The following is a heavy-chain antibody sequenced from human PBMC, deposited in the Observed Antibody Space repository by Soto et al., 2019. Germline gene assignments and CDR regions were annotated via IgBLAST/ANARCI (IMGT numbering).Heavy chain of an antibody. V-gene: IGHV4-30-2*01. CDR2: IYHSGST. CDR1: GGSISSGGYS. J-gene: IGHJ5*02. CDR3: ARGTAYSSSWYAPYSWFDP. D-gene: IGHD6-13*01. Sequence: KPSETLSLTCAVSGGSISSGGYSWSWIRQPPGKSLEWIGYIYHSGSTYYNPSLKSRVTISVDRSKNQFSLKLSSVTAADTAVYYCARGTAYSSSWYAPYSWFDPWGQGTLVTVSS.